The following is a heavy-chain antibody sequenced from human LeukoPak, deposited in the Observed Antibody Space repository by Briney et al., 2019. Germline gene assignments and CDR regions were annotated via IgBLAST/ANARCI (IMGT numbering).Heavy chain of an antibody. CDR2: IGSSGGGI. CDR3: VRGFDGTNAFDL. J-gene: IGHJ3*01. Sequence: GGSLRLSCAASGFTFSTYTMYWVRHPPGKRLEWVSIIGSSGGGIHYADSVKGRFTISRDNGRNSLFLQMGSLRVEDTAVYYCVRGFDGTNAFDLWGQGTMVTVSS. D-gene: IGHD3-9*01. CDR1: GFTFSTYT. V-gene: IGHV3-21*01.